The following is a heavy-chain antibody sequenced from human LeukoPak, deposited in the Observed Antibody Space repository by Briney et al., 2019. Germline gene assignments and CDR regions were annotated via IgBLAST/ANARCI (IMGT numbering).Heavy chain of an antibody. V-gene: IGHV3-23*01. CDR3: AKAPRFGDHAAEYFYYYMDV. Sequence: GGSLRLSCAASGFTFSSYAMSWVRQAPGKGLEWVSSIPRNGGSTYYADSAKGRFTISRDNSKNTLYVQMNSLRVDDTAVYYCAKAPRFGDHAAEYFYYYMDVWGKGTTVTVSS. J-gene: IGHJ6*03. CDR2: IPRNGGST. CDR1: GFTFSSYA. D-gene: IGHD3-16*01.